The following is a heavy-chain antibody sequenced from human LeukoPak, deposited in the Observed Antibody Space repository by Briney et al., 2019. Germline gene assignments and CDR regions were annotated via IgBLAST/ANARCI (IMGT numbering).Heavy chain of an antibody. CDR2: ISSSSSYI. V-gene: IGHV3-21*01. Sequence: KTGGSLRLSCAASGFTFSSYSINWVRQAPGKGLEWVSSISSSSSYIYYADSVRGRFTISRDNAKNTLYLQMNSLRAEDTAVYYCAKEYLTYCGGDCSDAFDVWGQGTMVTVSS. D-gene: IGHD2-21*02. J-gene: IGHJ3*01. CDR3: AKEYLTYCGGDCSDAFDV. CDR1: GFTFSSYS.